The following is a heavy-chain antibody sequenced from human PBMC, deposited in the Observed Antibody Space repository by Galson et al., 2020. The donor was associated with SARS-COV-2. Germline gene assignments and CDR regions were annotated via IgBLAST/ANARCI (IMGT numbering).Heavy chain of an antibody. D-gene: IGHD2-15*01. V-gene: IGHV4-34*01. CDR3: ARAPAFQDLLLFKGYRLSDLSCNWFDP. CDR2: ITHSGSS. CDR1: GGSFNDYY. Sequence: ETLSLTCAVYGGSFNDYYWSWIRQPPGKGLEWIGGITHSGSSDYNPSLGGRATISVDTSKNQFSLRLNSVTAADTSVYYCARAPAFQDLLLFKGYRLSDLSCNWFDPWGQGTLVAGSS. J-gene: IGHJ5*02.